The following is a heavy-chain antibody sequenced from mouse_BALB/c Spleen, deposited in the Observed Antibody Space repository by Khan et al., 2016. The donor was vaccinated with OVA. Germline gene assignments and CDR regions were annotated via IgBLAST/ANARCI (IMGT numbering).Heavy chain of an antibody. J-gene: IGHJ2*01. CDR3: ARLLPSYFDY. V-gene: IGHV5-6*01. CDR2: ISRSSSYT. CDR1: GFPFSTYG. D-gene: IGHD1-1*01. Sequence: EVELVESGGDLVKPGGSLKLSCAASGFPFSTYGMSWVRQTPDKRLEWVATISRSSSYTYYPDSVKGRFTISRDNAKNTLYLQMSSLKSEDTGMYYCARLLPSYFDYWGQGTTVTVSS.